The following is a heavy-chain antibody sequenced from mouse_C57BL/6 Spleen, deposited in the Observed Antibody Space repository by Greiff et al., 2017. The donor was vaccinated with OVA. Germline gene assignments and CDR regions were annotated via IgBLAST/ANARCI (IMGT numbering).Heavy chain of an antibody. CDR2: ISDGGSYT. CDR1: GFTFSSYA. Sequence: EVQLVESGGGLVKPGGSLKLSCAASGFTFSSYAMSWVRQTPEKRLEWVATISDGGSYTYYPDNVKGRFTISRDNAKNNLYLQMSHLKSEDTAMYYCARDPYYDYDVGYFDYWGQGTTLTVSS. D-gene: IGHD2-4*01. J-gene: IGHJ2*01. V-gene: IGHV5-4*01. CDR3: ARDPYYDYDVGYFDY.